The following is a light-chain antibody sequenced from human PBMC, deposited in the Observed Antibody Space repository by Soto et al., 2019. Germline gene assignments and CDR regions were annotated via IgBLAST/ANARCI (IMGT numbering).Light chain of an antibody. Sequence: EIVLTQSPGTLSLSPGERATLSCRASQSVSSSYLAWYQQKPGQAPRLLIYGASSRATGIPDRFSGSGSGTDFTLTISRLEPEDFAVYYCQQCGTSPLTFGGGTRWIS. CDR2: GAS. V-gene: IGKV3-20*01. J-gene: IGKJ4*01. CDR1: QSVSSSY. CDR3: QQCGTSPLT.